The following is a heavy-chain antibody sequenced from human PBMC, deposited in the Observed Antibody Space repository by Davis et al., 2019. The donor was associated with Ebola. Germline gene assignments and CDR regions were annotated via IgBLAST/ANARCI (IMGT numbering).Heavy chain of an antibody. CDR2: INPNSGGT. J-gene: IGHJ4*02. CDR1: GYTFTGYY. CDR3: ARDRGIAVAGTLREFDY. Sequence: ASVKVSCKASGYTFTGYYMHWVRQAPGQGLEWMGWINPNSGGTNYAQKFQGWVTMTRDTSISTAYMELSRLRSDDTAVYYCARDRGIAVAGTLREFDYWGQGTLVTVSS. D-gene: IGHD6-19*01. V-gene: IGHV1-2*04.